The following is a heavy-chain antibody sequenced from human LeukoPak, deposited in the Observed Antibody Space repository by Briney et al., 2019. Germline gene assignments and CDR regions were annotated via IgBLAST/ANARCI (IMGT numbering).Heavy chain of an antibody. CDR2: ISGSGGST. V-gene: IGHV3-23*01. J-gene: IGHJ4*02. CDR1: GFTFSSYA. D-gene: IGHD6-6*01. CDR3: AKDIAARRFLFTIFDY. Sequence: PGGSLRLSCAASGFTFSSYAMSWVRQAPGKGLEWVSAISGSGGSTYYADPVKGRFTISRDNSKNTLYLQMNSLRAEDTAVYYCAKDIAARRFLFTIFDYWGQGTLVTVSS.